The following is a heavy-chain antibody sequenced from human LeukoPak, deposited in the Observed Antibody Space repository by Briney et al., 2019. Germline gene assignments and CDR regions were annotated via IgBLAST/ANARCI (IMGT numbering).Heavy chain of an antibody. D-gene: IGHD6-13*01. CDR2: ISASGGAT. CDR3: ARGLPTAGYSSTWYGH. V-gene: IGHV3-23*01. J-gene: IGHJ5*02. CDR1: GFTFLRHG. Sequence: GGSQTLSCAASGFTFLRHGMTWFRQAPGKGLEWVSGISASGGATYYADSVKGRFTISRDNSKNTLYLQMNSLRAEDTAVYYCARGLPTAGYSSTWYGHWGQGTLVTVSS.